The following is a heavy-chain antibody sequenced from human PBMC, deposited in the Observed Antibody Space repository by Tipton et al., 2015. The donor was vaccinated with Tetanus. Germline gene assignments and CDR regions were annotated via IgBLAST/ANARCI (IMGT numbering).Heavy chain of an antibody. CDR3: ARWTAAGKGAFDT. CDR2: IYYTGST. CDR1: GASSTSGDYY. V-gene: IGHV4-39*01. Sequence: TLSLTCTVSGASSTSGDYYWAWIRQPPGKGPEWIGSIYYTGSTYYNPSLKSRVTISEDTSKNQFSLKLSSVIAADTAMYYCARWTAAGKGAFDTLGQGTMVTVSS. J-gene: IGHJ3*02. D-gene: IGHD3/OR15-3a*01.